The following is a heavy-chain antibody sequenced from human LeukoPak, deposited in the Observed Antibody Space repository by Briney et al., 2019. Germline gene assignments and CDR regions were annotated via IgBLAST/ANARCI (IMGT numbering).Heavy chain of an antibody. CDR1: GGSISSSSYY. CDR3: ARGWQQLYPYFDY. V-gene: IGHV4-39*07. D-gene: IGHD6-13*01. J-gene: IGHJ4*02. Sequence: PSETLSLTCTVSGGSISSSSYYWGWLRQPPGTGLEWIGSIYYSGSTYYNPSLKSRVTISVDTSKNQFSLKLSSVTAADTAVYYCARGWQQLYPYFDYWGQGTLVTVSS. CDR2: IYYSGST.